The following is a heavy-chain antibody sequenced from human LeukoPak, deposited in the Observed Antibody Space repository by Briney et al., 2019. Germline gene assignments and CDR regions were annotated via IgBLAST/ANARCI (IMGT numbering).Heavy chain of an antibody. CDR3: ARASKLPSSGWYRYYYMDV. V-gene: IGHV1-8*01. J-gene: IGHJ6*03. CDR2: MNSNSGRT. CDR1: GYTFTNYD. D-gene: IGHD6-19*01. Sequence: GASVKVSCKASGYTFTNYDINWVRQATGQGLEWMGWMNSNSGRTAYAQKFQGRVTMTRNTSISTAYMELSSLRSEDTAVYYCARASKLPSSGWYRYYYMDVWGKGTTVTISS.